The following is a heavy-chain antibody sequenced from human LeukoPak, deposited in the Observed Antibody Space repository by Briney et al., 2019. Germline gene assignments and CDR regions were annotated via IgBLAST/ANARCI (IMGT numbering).Heavy chain of an antibody. CDR2: ITSGVGIT. J-gene: IGHJ4*02. V-gene: IGHV3-23*01. CDR1: GLTFSNYG. Sequence: GSLRLSCAASGLTFSNYGMNWVRQAPGKGLEWVSIITSGVGITYYADSVKGRFTISRDNSKNTLYLKMISLRADDTAVYYCAKGDYYDFDYWGQGTLVTVSS. CDR3: AKGDYYDFDY. D-gene: IGHD3-10*01.